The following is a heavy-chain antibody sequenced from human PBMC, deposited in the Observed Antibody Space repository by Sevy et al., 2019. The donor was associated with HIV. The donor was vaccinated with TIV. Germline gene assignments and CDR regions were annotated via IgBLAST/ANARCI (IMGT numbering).Heavy chain of an antibody. CDR1: GFSVRDNY. J-gene: IGHJ3*02. CDR2: IYSAGAT. D-gene: IGHD5-18*01. CDR3: MGGNSYGDAFNI. V-gene: IGHV3-53*04. Sequence: GGSLRLSCVVSGFSVRDNYVSWVRQVAGRGLEWVSIIYSAGATYYRDSVKDRFTISRHISENTVYLQMNSLRTEDTALYSCMGGNSYGDAFNIWGQGTKVTVSS.